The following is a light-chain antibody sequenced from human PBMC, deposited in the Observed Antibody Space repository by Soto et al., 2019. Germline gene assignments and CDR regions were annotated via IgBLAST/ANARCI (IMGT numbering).Light chain of an antibody. CDR3: HHYYSIPLT. CDR2: WAS. V-gene: IGKV4-1*01. Sequence: DIAMTQSPDSLSVSLGERATINCKASRSLLHSSNNENHLDWYQQKPGQPPKLLIYWASTRESGVPDRFTGSGSETDFSLTISGLQAEYVAVYYCHHYYSIPLTFCGGTKVELK. CDR1: RSLLHSSNNENH. J-gene: IGKJ4*01.